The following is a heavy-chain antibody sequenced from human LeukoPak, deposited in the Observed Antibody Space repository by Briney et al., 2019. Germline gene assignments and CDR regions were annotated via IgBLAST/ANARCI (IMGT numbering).Heavy chain of an antibody. CDR2: IKQDGSDK. Sequence: PGGSLRLSCAASGLTFTKYWMTWVRQAPGKGLEWVGNIKQDGSDKNYMDSVKGRFTISRDNTKNSVYLQMSSLRAEDTAVYYCARDSPLFWIQLWSHDAFDIWGQGTMVTVSS. V-gene: IGHV3-7*01. D-gene: IGHD5-18*01. CDR1: GLTFTKYW. J-gene: IGHJ3*02. CDR3: ARDSPLFWIQLWSHDAFDI.